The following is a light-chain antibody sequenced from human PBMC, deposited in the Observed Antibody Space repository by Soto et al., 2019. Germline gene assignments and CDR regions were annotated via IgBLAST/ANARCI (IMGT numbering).Light chain of an antibody. V-gene: IGKV3-20*01. CDR1: QSFSSSY. CDR3: QQYGTSPRT. CDR2: ETS. J-gene: IGKJ1*01. Sequence: EIVLTQSPGTLSLSPGARAPLSCRASQSFSSSYLAWYQQKPGQAPRLLIYETSSRATGIPDRSSGSGSQTDFTLTISRLEPEDFAVYYYQQYGTSPRTFGQGTKVDIK.